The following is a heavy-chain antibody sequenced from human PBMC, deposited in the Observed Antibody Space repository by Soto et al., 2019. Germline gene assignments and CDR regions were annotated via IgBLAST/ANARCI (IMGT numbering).Heavy chain of an antibody. CDR3: ASETSSSSWYMRYYGMDV. CDR2: IIPVFGTA. CDR1: GGTFSKYK. J-gene: IGHJ6*02. D-gene: IGHD6-13*01. V-gene: IGHV1-69*13. Sequence: ASVKLSCKACGGTFSKYKITWVRQAPKQGLEWMGGIIPVFGTANYAQKFQGRVTITADESTSTAYMELSSLRSEDTAVYYCASETSSSSWYMRYYGMDVWGQGTTVTVSS.